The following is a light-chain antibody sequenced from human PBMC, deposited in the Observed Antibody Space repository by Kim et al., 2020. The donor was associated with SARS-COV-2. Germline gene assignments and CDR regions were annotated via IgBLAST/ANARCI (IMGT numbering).Light chain of an antibody. CDR3: QNFDNAPLA. CDR1: RGISNY. Sequence: ASVGDRVTIPCRASRGISNYLAWYQQKHGEVPKLLIYGASTLQLGVPSRFSGSGSGTEFTLTISSLQPEDVATYFCQNFDNAPLAFGGGTKVDIK. V-gene: IGKV1-27*01. CDR2: GAS. J-gene: IGKJ4*01.